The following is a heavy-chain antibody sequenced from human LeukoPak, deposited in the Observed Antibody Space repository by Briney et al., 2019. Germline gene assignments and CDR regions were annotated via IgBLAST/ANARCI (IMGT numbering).Heavy chain of an antibody. CDR2: IIPIFGTA. D-gene: IGHD3-22*01. CDR3: ASKYYYDSSGYYGSDY. J-gene: IGHJ4*02. Sequence: GASVKVSCKASGGTFSSYAISWVRQAPGQRLEWMGGIIPIFGTANYAQKFQGRVTITADESTSTAYMELSSLRSEDTAVYYCASKYYYDSSGYYGSDYWGQGTLVTVSS. V-gene: IGHV1-69*13. CDR1: GGTFSSYA.